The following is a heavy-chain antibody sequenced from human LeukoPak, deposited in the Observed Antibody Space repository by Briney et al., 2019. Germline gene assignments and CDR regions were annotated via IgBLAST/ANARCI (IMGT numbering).Heavy chain of an antibody. D-gene: IGHD6-13*01. CDR2: INPSGGST. CDR1: GYTFTSYY. Sequence: ASVKVSCKASGYTFTSYYMHWVRQAPGQGLEWMGIINPSGGSTSYAQKFQGRVTMTRDTSTSTVYMELSSLRSEDTAVYYCARTTAQQLVTYYFDYWGQGTLVTVSS. CDR3: ARTTAQQLVTYYFDY. J-gene: IGHJ4*02. V-gene: IGHV1-46*01.